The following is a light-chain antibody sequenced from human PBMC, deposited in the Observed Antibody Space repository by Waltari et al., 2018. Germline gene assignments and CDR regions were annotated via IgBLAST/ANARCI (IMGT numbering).Light chain of an antibody. CDR2: EVD. Sequence: QSALTQPPSASGSPGQSVTISCTGTSGHIGTYNYVSWYQQRPGQAPKLLLYEVDKRPSGVPDRSSGSKSVNTASLPVSGLQRDDEADYYCSSYVGTNRVVGTGTTLTVL. J-gene: IGLJ1*01. CDR3: SSYVGTNRV. CDR1: SGHIGTYNY. V-gene: IGLV2-8*01.